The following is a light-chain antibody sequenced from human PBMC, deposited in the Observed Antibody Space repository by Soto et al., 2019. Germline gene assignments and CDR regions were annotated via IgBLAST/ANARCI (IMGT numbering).Light chain of an antibody. CDR3: CSYAGSYTGV. Sequence: QSVLTQPRSMSGSPGQSVTISCTGTSSDVGGYKYVSWYQQDPGKAPKLMIYDVNKRPSGVPDRFSGSKSGNTASLTISGLQAEDEADYYCCSYAGSYTGVFGGGTKLTVL. CDR2: DVN. J-gene: IGLJ3*02. CDR1: SSDVGGYKY. V-gene: IGLV2-11*01.